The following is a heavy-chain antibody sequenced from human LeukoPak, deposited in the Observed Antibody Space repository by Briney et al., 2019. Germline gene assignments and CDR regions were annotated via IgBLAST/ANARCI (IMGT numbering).Heavy chain of an antibody. D-gene: IGHD2-8*01. CDR2: IYYSGST. J-gene: IGHJ4*02. CDR1: GGSISSSSYY. V-gene: IGHV4-39*01. CDR3: ARHPPFHIRTNGWGRVNYFDY. Sequence: PSETLSLTCTVSGGSISSSSYYWGWIRQPPGKGLEWIGSIYYSGSTYYNPSLKSRVTISVDTSKNQFSLKLSSVTAADTAVYYCARHPPFHIRTNGWGRVNYFDYWGQGTLVTVSS.